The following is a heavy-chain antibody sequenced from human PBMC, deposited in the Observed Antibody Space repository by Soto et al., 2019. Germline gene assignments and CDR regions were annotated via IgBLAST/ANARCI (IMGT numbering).Heavy chain of an antibody. Sequence: GGSLRLSCAASGFTFSSYARSWVRQAPGKGLEWVSAISGSGGSTYYADSVKGRFTISRDNSKNTLYLQMNSLRAEDTAVYYCAKAKYSSTDFDYWGQGTLVTVSS. V-gene: IGHV3-23*01. CDR1: GFTFSSYA. D-gene: IGHD6-13*01. J-gene: IGHJ4*02. CDR3: AKAKYSSTDFDY. CDR2: ISGSGGST.